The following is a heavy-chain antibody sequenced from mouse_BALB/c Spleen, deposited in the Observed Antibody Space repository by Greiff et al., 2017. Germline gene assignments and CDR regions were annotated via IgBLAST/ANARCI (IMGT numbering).Heavy chain of an antibody. V-gene: IGHV4-1*02. Sequence: DVKLQESGGGLVQPGGSLKLSCAASGFDFSRYWMSWVRQAPGKGLEWIGEINPDSSTINYTPSLKDKFIISRDNAKNTLYLQMSKVRSEDTALYYCARGVPWFAYWGQGTLVTVSA. CDR2: INPDSSTI. J-gene: IGHJ3*01. CDR3: ARGVPWFAY. CDR1: GFDFSRYW.